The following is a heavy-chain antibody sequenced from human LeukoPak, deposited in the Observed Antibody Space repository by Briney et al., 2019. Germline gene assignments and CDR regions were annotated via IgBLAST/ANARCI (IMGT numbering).Heavy chain of an antibody. J-gene: IGHJ4*02. V-gene: IGHV4-4*07. CDR3: ARAKWDSSGYYYSVGYFDY. Sequence: SETLSLTCTVSGGSISSYYWSWIRQPAGKGLEWIGRIYTSGSTNYNPSLKSRVTMSVDTSKNQFSLKLSSVTAADTAVYYCARAKWDSSGYYYSVGYFDYWGQGTLVTVSS. CDR2: IYTSGST. D-gene: IGHD3-22*01. CDR1: GGSISSYY.